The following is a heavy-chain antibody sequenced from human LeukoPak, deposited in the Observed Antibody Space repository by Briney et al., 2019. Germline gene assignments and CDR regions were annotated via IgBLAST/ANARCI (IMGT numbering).Heavy chain of an antibody. Sequence: GGSLRLSCAASGFTFSDYYMSWIRQAPGRGLEWVSYISSSGSTIYYADSVKGRFTISRDNAKNSLYLQMNSLRAEDTAVYYCARAPSGSYFSSDYWGQGTLVTVSS. D-gene: IGHD1-26*01. V-gene: IGHV3-11*04. CDR2: ISSSGSTI. CDR3: ARAPSGSYFSSDY. CDR1: GFTFSDYY. J-gene: IGHJ4*02.